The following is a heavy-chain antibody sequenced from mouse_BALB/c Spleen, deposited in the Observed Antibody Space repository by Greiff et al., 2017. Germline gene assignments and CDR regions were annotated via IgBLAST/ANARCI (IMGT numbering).Heavy chain of an antibody. CDR1: GYTFTSYW. J-gene: IGHJ2*01. Sequence: VQLHQPGAELVKPGASVKLSCKASGYTFTSYWMHWVKQRPGQGLEWIGEINPSNGRTNYNEKFKSKATLTVDKSSSTAYMQLSSLTSEDSAVYYCARGGLFDYWGQGTTLTVSA. CDR3: ARGGLFDY. V-gene: IGHV1S81*02. D-gene: IGHD2-13*01. CDR2: INPSNGRT.